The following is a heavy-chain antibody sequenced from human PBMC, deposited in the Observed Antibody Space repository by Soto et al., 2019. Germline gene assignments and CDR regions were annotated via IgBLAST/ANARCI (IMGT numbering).Heavy chain of an antibody. CDR2: IIPIFGTA. V-gene: IGHV1-69*01. CDR3: AREPGDYHSSGYSDAFDI. CDR1: GGTFSSYA. Sequence: QVQLVQSGAEVKKPGSSVMVSCKASGGTFSSYAISWVRQAPGQGLEWMGGIIPIFGTANYAQKFQGRVTITADESTSTAYSERSSLRYEDMAVYYCAREPGDYHSSGYSDAFDIWGQGTMVTVSS. J-gene: IGHJ3*02. D-gene: IGHD3-22*01.